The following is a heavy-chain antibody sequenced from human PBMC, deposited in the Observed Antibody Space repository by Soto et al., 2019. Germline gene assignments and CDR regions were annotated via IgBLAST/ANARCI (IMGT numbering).Heavy chain of an antibody. CDR3: ARDLGRAYFDY. CDR1: GGSISSGDYY. J-gene: IGHJ4*02. V-gene: IGHV4-30-4*01. CDR2: TYYSGNT. Sequence: QVQLQESGPGLVKPSQTLSLTCTVSGGSISSGDYYWSWIRQPPGKGLEWIGYTYYSGNTYYNSSXKXXLTISVDTSKNQFSLKLTSVTAADTAVYYCARDLGRAYFDYWGQGTLVTVSS.